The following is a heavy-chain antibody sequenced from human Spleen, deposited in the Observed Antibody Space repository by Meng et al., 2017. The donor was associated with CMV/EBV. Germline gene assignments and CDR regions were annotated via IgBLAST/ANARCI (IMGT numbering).Heavy chain of an antibody. Sequence: SETLSLTCAVYGGSFSGYYWSWIRQPPGKGLEWIGEINHSGSTNYNPSLKSRVTISVDTSKNQFSLKLSSVTAADTAVYYCASLTAATQLTIPPTYNWFDPWGQGTLVTVSS. CDR1: GGSFSGYY. CDR2: INHSGST. V-gene: IGHV4-34*01. J-gene: IGHJ5*02. D-gene: IGHD2-15*01. CDR3: ASLTAATQLTIPPTYNWFDP.